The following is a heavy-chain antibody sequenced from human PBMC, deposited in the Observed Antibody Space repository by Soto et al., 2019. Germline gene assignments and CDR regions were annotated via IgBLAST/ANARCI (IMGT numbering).Heavy chain of an antibody. D-gene: IGHD3-10*01. CDR3: ARVVTPEPWFDGLGGWFDT. CDR1: GYTFTSYG. Sequence: ASVKVSCKASGYTFTSYGISWVRQAPGQGLEWMGWISAYNGNTNYAQKLQGRVTMTTDTSTSTAYMELRSLRSDDTAVYYCARVVTPEPWFDGLGGWFDTWGQGTLVTVSS. CDR2: ISAYNGNT. J-gene: IGHJ5*02. V-gene: IGHV1-18*01.